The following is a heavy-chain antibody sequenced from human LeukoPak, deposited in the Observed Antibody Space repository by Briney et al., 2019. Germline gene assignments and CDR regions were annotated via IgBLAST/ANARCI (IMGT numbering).Heavy chain of an antibody. CDR2: IYSDNT. D-gene: IGHD3-22*01. CDR1: GFTVSSNS. CDR3: AKGPGRYYDSSGYYPGWGYYYYYYMDV. V-gene: IGHV3-53*01. J-gene: IGHJ6*03. Sequence: GGSLRLSCTVSGFTVSSNSMSWVRQAPGKGLELVSFIYSDNTHYSDSVKGRFTISRDNSKNTLYLQMNSLRAEDTAVYYCAKGPGRYYDSSGYYPGWGYYYYYYMDVWGKGTTVTVSS.